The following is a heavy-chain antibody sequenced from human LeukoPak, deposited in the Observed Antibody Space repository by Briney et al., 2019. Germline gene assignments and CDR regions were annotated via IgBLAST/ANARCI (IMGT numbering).Heavy chain of an antibody. CDR3: ARDPMVRGVILFDY. CDR1: GFTVSSNY. Sequence: GGSLRLSCAASGFTVSSNYMSWVRQAPGKGLEWVSVIYSSGSTYYADSVKGRFTISRDNSKNTLYLQMNSLRAEDTAVYYCARDPMVRGVILFDYWGQGTLVTVSS. D-gene: IGHD3-10*01. CDR2: IYSSGST. V-gene: IGHV3-66*01. J-gene: IGHJ4*02.